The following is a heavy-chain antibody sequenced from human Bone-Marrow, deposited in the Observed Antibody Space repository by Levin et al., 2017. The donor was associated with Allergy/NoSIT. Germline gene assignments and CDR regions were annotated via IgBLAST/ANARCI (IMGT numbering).Heavy chain of an antibody. CDR1: GYTFTSYY. D-gene: IGHD3-3*01. Sequence: ASVKVSCKASGYTFTSYYMHWVRQAPGQGLEWMGIINPSGGSTSYAQKFQGRVTMTRDTSTSTVYMELSSLRSEDTAVYYCARDAWVPITIFGVVITGNWFDPWGQGTLVTVSS. CDR3: ARDAWVPITIFGVVITGNWFDP. V-gene: IGHV1-46*01. J-gene: IGHJ5*02. CDR2: INPSGGST.